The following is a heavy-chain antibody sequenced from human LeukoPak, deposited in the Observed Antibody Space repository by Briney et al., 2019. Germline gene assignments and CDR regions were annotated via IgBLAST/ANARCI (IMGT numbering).Heavy chain of an antibody. Sequence: ATVKVSCNASSYTFTSYGISWVRQAPGQGLEWMGWISAYNGNTNYAQKLQGRVTMTTDTSTSTAYMELRSLRSDDTAVYYCARDHYCSGGSCSWGPGNYYYYYGMDVWGQGTTVTVSS. V-gene: IGHV1-18*01. CDR3: ARDHYCSGGSCSWGPGNYYYYYGMDV. CDR1: SYTFTSYG. J-gene: IGHJ6*02. D-gene: IGHD2-15*01. CDR2: ISAYNGNT.